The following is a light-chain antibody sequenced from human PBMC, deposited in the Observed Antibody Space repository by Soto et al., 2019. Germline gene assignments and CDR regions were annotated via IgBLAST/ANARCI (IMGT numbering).Light chain of an antibody. CDR2: EVS. CDR1: SSDVGAYNY. Sequence: QSALTQPASVSGSLGQSITISCTGTSSDVGAYNYVSWYQQQPGKAPKLMISEVSNRPSGVPDRFSGSKSGTSASLAITGLQAEDEADYYCQSYDSRLSGYVFGTGTKVTVL. J-gene: IGLJ1*01. CDR3: QSYDSRLSGYV. V-gene: IGLV2-14*01.